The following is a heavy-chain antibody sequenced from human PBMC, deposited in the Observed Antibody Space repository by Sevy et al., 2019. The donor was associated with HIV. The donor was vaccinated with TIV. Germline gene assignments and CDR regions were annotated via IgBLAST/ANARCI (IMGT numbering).Heavy chain of an antibody. Sequence: SETLSLTCTVSGGSISSSGYYWSWIRQHPGKGLEWIGYVYYSGSTYYNPSLKSRVTISVDTSKNQFSLKLSSVTAADTAVYYCARAIAIFGAKKENWFDPWGQGTLVTVSS. V-gene: IGHV4-31*03. J-gene: IGHJ5*02. CDR3: ARAIAIFGAKKENWFDP. CDR1: GGSISSSGYY. CDR2: VYYSGST. D-gene: IGHD3-3*01.